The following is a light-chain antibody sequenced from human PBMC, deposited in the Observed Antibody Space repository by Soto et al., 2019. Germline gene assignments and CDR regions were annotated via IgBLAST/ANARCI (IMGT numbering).Light chain of an antibody. CDR1: SSDVGGYDY. J-gene: IGLJ1*01. CDR3: TSYAGSKTPYV. Sequence: QSALTQPPSASGSPGQSVTISCTGTSSDVGGYDYVSWYQQHPGKAPKLMIFEVTKRPSGVPNRFSGSKSGNTASLTVSGLQAEDEADYSCTSYAGSKTPYVFGTGTKVTV. V-gene: IGLV2-8*01. CDR2: EVT.